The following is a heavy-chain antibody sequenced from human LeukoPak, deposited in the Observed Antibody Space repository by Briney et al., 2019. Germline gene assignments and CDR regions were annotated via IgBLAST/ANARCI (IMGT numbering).Heavy chain of an antibody. Sequence: SETLSLTCTVSGGSISSSSYYWGWIRQPPGKGLEWIGSIYYSGSTNYNPSLKSRVTISVDTSKNQFSLKLKSVTAIDTAVYSCASSSWLRDANFDNWGQGTLVTVSS. J-gene: IGHJ4*02. D-gene: IGHD6-13*01. CDR3: ASSSWLRDANFDN. CDR1: GGSISSSSYY. CDR2: IYYSGST. V-gene: IGHV4-39*07.